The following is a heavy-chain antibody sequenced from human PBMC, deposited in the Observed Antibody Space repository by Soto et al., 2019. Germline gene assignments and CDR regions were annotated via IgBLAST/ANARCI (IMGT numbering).Heavy chain of an antibody. V-gene: IGHV3-23*01. J-gene: IGHJ6*02. CDR1: GFTFSSYA. D-gene: IGHD6-19*01. CDR2: ISGSGGST. CDR3: AKARKYSSGWYEDYYYYYGMDV. Sequence: QPGGSLRLSCAASGFTFSSYAMSWVRQAPGKGLEWVSAISGSGGSTYYADSVKGRFTISRDNSKNTLYLQMNSLRAEDTAVYYCAKARKYSSGWYEDYYYYYGMDVWGQGTPVTVS.